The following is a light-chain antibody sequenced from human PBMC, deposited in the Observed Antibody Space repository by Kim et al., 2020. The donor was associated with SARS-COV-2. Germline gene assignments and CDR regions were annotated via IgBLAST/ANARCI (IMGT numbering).Light chain of an antibody. J-gene: IGKJ3*01. CDR2: GAS. CDR3: QQYNSPFT. Sequence: SASVGDRVTITCRASQSISSWLAWYQQKPGKAPKLLIYGASSLESGVPSRFSGSGSGTEFTLTISSLQPDDFATYYCQQYNSPFTFGPGTKVDIK. CDR1: QSISSW. V-gene: IGKV1-5*01.